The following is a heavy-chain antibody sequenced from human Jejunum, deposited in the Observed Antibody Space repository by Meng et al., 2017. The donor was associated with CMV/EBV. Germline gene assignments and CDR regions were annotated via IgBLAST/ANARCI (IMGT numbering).Heavy chain of an antibody. Sequence: AGYSFTSYYIHWVRLAPGQGLEWMGLMNPSGGYTSYAQKFGGRVTMTADTSTSTIYLDVTRLTSEDTATYHCARRSATSTHFYFDSWGQGTLVTVSS. CDR2: MNPSGGYT. D-gene: IGHD3-3*02. J-gene: IGHJ4*02. CDR3: ARRSATSTHFYFDS. CDR1: GYSFTSYY. V-gene: IGHV1-46*01.